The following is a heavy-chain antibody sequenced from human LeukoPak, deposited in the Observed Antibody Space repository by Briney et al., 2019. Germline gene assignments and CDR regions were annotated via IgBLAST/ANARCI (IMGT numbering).Heavy chain of an antibody. V-gene: IGHV4-59*08. D-gene: IGHD1-20*01. CDR2: IYYSGST. Sequence: KPSETLSLTCTVSGGSISSYHRSWIRQPPGKGLEWIGYIYYSGSTNYNPSLKSRVTISVDTSKNQFSLKLSSVTAADTAVYYCARSAGITGTRAWFDPWGQGTLVTVSS. CDR3: ARSAGITGTRAWFDP. J-gene: IGHJ5*02. CDR1: GGSISSYH.